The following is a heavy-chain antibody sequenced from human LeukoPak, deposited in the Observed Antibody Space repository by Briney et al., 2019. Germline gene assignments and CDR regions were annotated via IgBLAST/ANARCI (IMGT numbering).Heavy chain of an antibody. CDR2: INPNSGGT. CDR3: ARVVEYCSGGSCYYFDY. D-gene: IGHD2-15*01. V-gene: IGHV1-2*06. Sequence: ASVKVSRKASGYTFTDYYMHWVRQAPGQGLEWMGRINPNSGGTNYVQKLQGRVTMTRDTSISTAYMELSRLRADDTAVYYCARVVEYCSGGSCYYFDYWGQGTLVTVSS. CDR1: GYTFTDYY. J-gene: IGHJ4*02.